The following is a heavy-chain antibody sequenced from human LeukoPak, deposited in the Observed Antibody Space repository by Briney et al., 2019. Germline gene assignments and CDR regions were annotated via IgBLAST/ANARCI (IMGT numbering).Heavy chain of an antibody. CDR1: GFTVSSNY. CDR2: IYSGGST. D-gene: IGHD4-23*01. CDR3: AREEHGGKDAFDI. J-gene: IGHJ3*02. Sequence: GGSLRLSCAASGFTVSSNYMSWVRQAPGKGLEWGSVIYSGGSTYYADSVKGRFTISRDKSKNTLYLQMNSQRAEDTAVYYCAREEHGGKDAFDIWGQGTMVTVSS. V-gene: IGHV3-66*01.